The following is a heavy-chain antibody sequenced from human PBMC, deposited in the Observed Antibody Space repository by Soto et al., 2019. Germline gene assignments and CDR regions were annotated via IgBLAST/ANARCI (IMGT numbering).Heavy chain of an antibody. J-gene: IGHJ4*02. CDR2: IKSKTDGGTT. Sequence: GGSLRLPWAASGFTFSNAWMNWVRQAPGKGLEWVGRIKSKTDGGTTDYAAPVKGRFTISRDDSKNTLYLPMNSLKTEDTAVYYCTTERQQWLVPEPFFDYRGQGTLVPVSS. D-gene: IGHD6-19*01. V-gene: IGHV3-15*07. CDR3: TTERQQWLVPEPFFDY. CDR1: GFTFSNAW.